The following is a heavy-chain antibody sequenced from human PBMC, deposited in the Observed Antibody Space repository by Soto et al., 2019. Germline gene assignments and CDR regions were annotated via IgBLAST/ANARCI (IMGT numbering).Heavy chain of an antibody. V-gene: IGHV3-48*03. CDR3: ARDTGRASADL. J-gene: IGHJ5*02. CDR2: ISHTDRLT. Sequence: EVQLAESGGDLVQPGGSLRLSCVGSGFTFSCYEMNWVRQAPGKGLERVAFISHTDRLTHYPDSVKGRFTISRDNAQNSLYLEMTSLRVEDTGVYYCARDTGRASADLWGQGTLVTVSS. CDR1: GFTFSCYE. D-gene: IGHD6-13*01.